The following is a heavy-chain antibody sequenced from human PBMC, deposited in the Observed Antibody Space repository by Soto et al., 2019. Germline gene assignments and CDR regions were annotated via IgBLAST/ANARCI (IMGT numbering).Heavy chain of an antibody. Sequence: PGGSLRLSCAASGFTCSSYWMHWVRQAPGKGLVWVSRINSDGSSTSYADSVKGRFTISRDNAKNTLYLQMNSLRAEDTAVYYCARDGYYDILTGYLLRTSYYYGMDVWGQGTTVTVSS. CDR2: INSDGSST. CDR1: GFTCSSYW. V-gene: IGHV3-74*01. CDR3: ARDGYYDILTGYLLRTSYYYGMDV. J-gene: IGHJ6*02. D-gene: IGHD3-9*01.